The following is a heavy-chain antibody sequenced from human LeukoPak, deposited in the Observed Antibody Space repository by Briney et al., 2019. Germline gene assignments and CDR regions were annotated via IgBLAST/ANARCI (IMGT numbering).Heavy chain of an antibody. Sequence: GGSLRLSCEASGFTFFNYGVHWVRQAPGKGLEWVSLISYDGGNQKYADSVKGRFTISRDNSKNTLYLQMNSLRAEDTAVYYCAKGQGYDSSGYSAYWGQGTLVTVSS. V-gene: IGHV3-30*18. CDR2: ISYDGGNQ. CDR3: AKGQGYDSSGYSAY. D-gene: IGHD3-22*01. CDR1: GFTFFNYG. J-gene: IGHJ4*02.